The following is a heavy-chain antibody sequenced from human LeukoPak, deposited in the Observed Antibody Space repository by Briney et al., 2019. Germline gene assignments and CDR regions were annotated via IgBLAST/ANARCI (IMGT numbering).Heavy chain of an antibody. CDR2: IYDSGST. CDR3: ARGASAYYYAMDV. J-gene: IGHJ6*02. CDR1: GGSISSYY. V-gene: IGHV4-59*01. Sequence: SETLSLTCTVSGGSISSYYWNWIRQPPGEGLEWIGYIYDSGSTNYNPSLQSRVTISVDTSKNQFSLKLNSVTAADTAVYYCARGASAYYYAMDVWGQGTTVTV.